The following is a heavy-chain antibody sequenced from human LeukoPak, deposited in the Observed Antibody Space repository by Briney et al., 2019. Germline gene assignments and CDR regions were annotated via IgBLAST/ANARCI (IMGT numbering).Heavy chain of an antibody. CDR1: GLTFDDYG. CDR2: INWNGGST. J-gene: IGHJ4*02. D-gene: IGHD2-15*01. V-gene: IGHV3-20*01. Sequence: GGSLRLSCAASGLTFDDYGMSWVRQAPGKGLEWVSGINWNGGSTGYADSVKGRFTISRDNAKNSLYLQMNSLRAEDTALYHCARVFRQGGEFDYWGQGTLVTVSS. CDR3: ARVFRQGGEFDY.